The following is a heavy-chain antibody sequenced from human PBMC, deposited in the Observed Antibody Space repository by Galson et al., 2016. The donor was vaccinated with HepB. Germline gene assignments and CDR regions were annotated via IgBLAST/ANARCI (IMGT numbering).Heavy chain of an antibody. Sequence: SLRLSCAASGFTFSGFWMYWVRHAPGKGLLWVSRINRDGRITSYAESVKGRFNISRDNAKNTLYLHMNSLRGDDTAVYYCVRDMGAHRFDPWGQGTLVTVSS. CDR3: VRDMGAHRFDP. D-gene: IGHD3-16*01. V-gene: IGHV3-74*01. J-gene: IGHJ5*02. CDR2: INRDGRIT. CDR1: GFTFSGFW.